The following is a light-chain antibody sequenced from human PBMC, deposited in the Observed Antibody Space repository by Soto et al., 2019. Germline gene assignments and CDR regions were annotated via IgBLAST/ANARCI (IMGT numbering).Light chain of an antibody. V-gene: IGKV3-20*01. J-gene: IGKJ1*01. CDR3: QQYCSSPLT. CDR1: QSVRSSY. Sequence: EIVLTQSPGTLSLSPGERATLSCRASQSVRSSYLAWYQQKPGQAPRLLMYGASSRASGIPDRFSGSGSGTDFTLTISRLEPEDFAVFYCQQYCSSPLTFGQGTKVEIK. CDR2: GAS.